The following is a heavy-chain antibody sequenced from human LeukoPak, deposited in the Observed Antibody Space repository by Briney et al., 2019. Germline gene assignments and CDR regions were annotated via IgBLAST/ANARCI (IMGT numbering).Heavy chain of an antibody. Sequence: GGSLRLSCVASGFSFSSYSIHWVRQAPGKGLEYVSAINNNGGSTFYADSVKGRFTISRDNSKNTLYLQMGSLRAEDMAVYYCAREYGGMHWYFDLWGRGTLVTVSS. CDR3: AREYGGMHWYFDL. D-gene: IGHD2-15*01. V-gene: IGHV3-64*02. CDR1: GFSFSSYS. CDR2: INNNGGST. J-gene: IGHJ2*01.